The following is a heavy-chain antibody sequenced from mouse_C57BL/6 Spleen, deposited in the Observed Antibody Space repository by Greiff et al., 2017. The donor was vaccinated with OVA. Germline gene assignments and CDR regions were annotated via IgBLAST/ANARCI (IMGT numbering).Heavy chain of an antibody. D-gene: IGHD2-3*01. CDR2: IDPETGGT. Sequence: QVQLKQSGAELVRPGASVTLSCKASGYTFTDYEMHWVKQTPVHGLEWIGAIDPETGGTAYNQKFKGKAILTADKSSSTAYMELRSLTSEDSAVYYCTLIYDGYYSFDYWGQGTTLTVSS. V-gene: IGHV1-15*01. CDR1: GYTFTDYE. CDR3: TLIYDGYYSFDY. J-gene: IGHJ2*01.